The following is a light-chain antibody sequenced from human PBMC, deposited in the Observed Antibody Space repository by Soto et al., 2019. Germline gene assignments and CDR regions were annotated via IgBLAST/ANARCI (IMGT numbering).Light chain of an antibody. CDR1: SSDVGGYNY. V-gene: IGLV2-14*01. CDR2: EVS. J-gene: IGLJ2*01. Sequence: QSVLTQPASVSGAPGQSITISGTGTSSDVGGYNYDSWYQQHPGKAPKLMIYEVSNRPSGVSNRFSGSKSGNTASLTISGLQAEDEADYYCSSYTSSSTLVVFGGGTQLTVL. CDR3: SSYTSSSTLVV.